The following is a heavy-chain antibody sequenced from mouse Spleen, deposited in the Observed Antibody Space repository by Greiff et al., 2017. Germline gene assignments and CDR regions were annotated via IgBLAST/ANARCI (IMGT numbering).Heavy chain of an antibody. CDR2: IDPSDSYT. CDR3: AKTARALFFDY. D-gene: IGHD3-2*01. V-gene: IGHV1-69*02. CDR1: GYTFTSYW. J-gene: IGHJ2*01. Sequence: QVQLQQPGAELVKPGASVKLSCKASGYTFTSYWMHWVKQRPGQGLEWIGEIDPSDSYTNYNQKFKGKATLTVDKSSSTAYMQLSSLTSEDSAVYYCAKTARALFFDYWGQGTTLTVSS.